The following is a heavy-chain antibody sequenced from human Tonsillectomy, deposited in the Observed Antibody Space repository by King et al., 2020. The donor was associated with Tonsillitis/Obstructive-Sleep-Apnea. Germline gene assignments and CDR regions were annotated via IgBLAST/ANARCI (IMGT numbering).Heavy chain of an antibody. CDR2: IGTAGDT. V-gene: IGHV3-13*04. D-gene: IGHD3-10*01. Sequence: VQLVESGGGLVQPGGSLRLSCAASGFTFSSYDMHWVRQATGKGLEWVSAIGTAGDTYYPGSVKGRFTISRENAKNSLYLQMNSLRAGDTAVYYCARGDMVRGVGYDYYMDVWGKGTTVTVSS. CDR3: ARGDMVRGVGYDYYMDV. J-gene: IGHJ6*03. CDR1: GFTFSSYD.